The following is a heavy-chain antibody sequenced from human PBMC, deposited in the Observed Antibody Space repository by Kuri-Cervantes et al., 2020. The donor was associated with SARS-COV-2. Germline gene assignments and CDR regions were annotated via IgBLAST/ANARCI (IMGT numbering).Heavy chain of an antibody. CDR3: ASGITDAFDI. V-gene: IGHV4-38-2*01. CDR1: GYSIRSGYY. J-gene: IGHJ3*02. CDR2: MYHSGNT. Sequence: SETLSLTCAVSGYSIRSGYYWGWIRQPPGKGLEWIGSMYHSGNTHYNPSLKSRLTISLDTSKNQFSLKLSSVSAADTAVYYCASGITDAFDIWGQGTMVTVSS.